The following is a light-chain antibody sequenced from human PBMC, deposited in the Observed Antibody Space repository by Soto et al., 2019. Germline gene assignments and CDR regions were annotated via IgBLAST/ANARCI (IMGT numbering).Light chain of an antibody. V-gene: IGKV3D-15*01. CDR3: QQYNNWPIT. J-gene: IGKJ4*01. CDR2: GAS. CDR1: QSVSSN. Sequence: EIVMTQSPATLSVSPGERATLSCRASQSVSSNLAWYQQKPGQAPRLVIYGASTRATGIPTRFSGSGSGTEFSLTISSLQSGDFAIYYCQQYNNWPITFGGGTKVEIK.